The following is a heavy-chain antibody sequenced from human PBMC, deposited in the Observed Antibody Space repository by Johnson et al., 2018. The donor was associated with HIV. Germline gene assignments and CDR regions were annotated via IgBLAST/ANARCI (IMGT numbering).Heavy chain of an antibody. CDR1: GFTFSSYA. CDR2: ISGSGGST. Sequence: VQLVESGGGVVQPGRSLRLSCAASGFTFSSYAMSWVRQAPGKGLEWVSAISGSGGSTYYADSVKGRFTISRDNSKNTLYLQMNSLRAEDTAVYYCARDRSGRGVPIYWGQGTMVTVSS. J-gene: IGHJ3*01. CDR3: ARDRSGRGVPIY. V-gene: IGHV3-23*04. D-gene: IGHD3-10*01.